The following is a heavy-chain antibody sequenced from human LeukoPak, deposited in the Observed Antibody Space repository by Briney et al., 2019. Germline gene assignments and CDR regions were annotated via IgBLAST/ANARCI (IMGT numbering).Heavy chain of an antibody. Sequence: GASVKVSCKASGGTFSSYAISWVRQAPGQGLEWMGGIIPIFGTANYAQKFQGRVTITTDESTSTAYMELSSLRSEDTAVYYCARGRGDYERDAFDIWGQGTMVTVSS. D-gene: IGHD4-17*01. J-gene: IGHJ3*02. CDR1: GGTFSSYA. CDR3: ARGRGDYERDAFDI. V-gene: IGHV1-69*05. CDR2: IIPIFGTA.